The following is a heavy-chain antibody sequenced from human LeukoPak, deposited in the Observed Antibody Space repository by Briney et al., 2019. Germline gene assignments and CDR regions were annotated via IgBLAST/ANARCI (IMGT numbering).Heavy chain of an antibody. CDR3: ARDLGSIAARPIPQRTHWFDP. D-gene: IGHD6-6*01. J-gene: IGHJ5*02. CDR2: INPNSGGT. Sequence: ASLKLSCKASGYTFTGYYMHWVRQAPGQGLEWMGWINPNSGGTNYAQKFQGRVPMTRDTSISTAYMELSRLRSDDTAVYYCARDLGSIAARPIPQRTHWFDPWGQGTLVTVSS. CDR1: GYTFTGYY. V-gene: IGHV1-2*02.